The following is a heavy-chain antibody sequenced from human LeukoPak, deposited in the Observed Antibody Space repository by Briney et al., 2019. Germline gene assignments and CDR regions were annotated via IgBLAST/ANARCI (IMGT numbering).Heavy chain of an antibody. J-gene: IGHJ4*02. D-gene: IGHD2-15*01. CDR2: INPNSGGT. CDR3: LFYCSGGSATDY. V-gene: IGHV1-2*06. Sequence: ASVKVSCKASGYTFTGYYMHWVRQAPGQGLEWMGRINPNSGGTNYAQKFQGRVTMTRDTSISTAYMELSRLRSADTAVYYCLFYCSGGSATDYWGQGTLVTVSS. CDR1: GYTFTGYY.